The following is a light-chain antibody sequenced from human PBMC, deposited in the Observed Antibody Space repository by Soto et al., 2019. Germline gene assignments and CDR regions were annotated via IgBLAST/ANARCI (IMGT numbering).Light chain of an antibody. Sequence: DIRMTQSPPSLSASVGDRVTITCRASQGISNYLAWYQQKPGKVPKLLIYAASTLQSGVPSQFSGSGSGTDFTLTITSLQPEDVATYYCQKYKSAPFTFGPGTKVDIK. V-gene: IGKV1-27*01. CDR2: AAS. CDR1: QGISNY. CDR3: QKYKSAPFT. J-gene: IGKJ3*01.